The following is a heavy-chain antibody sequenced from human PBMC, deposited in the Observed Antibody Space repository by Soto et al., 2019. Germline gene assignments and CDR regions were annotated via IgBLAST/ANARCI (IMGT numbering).Heavy chain of an antibody. J-gene: IGHJ5*02. CDR1: GFAFSSYG. V-gene: IGHV3-30*18. CDR3: AKDPLGGTVAVILYNWFDP. D-gene: IGHD6-19*01. Sequence: GGSLRPFCAASGFAFSSYGMHWVRQAPGKGLEWVAAISYDEYNKFYVDSEKGRFTISRDNSKNTLYLQMNSLKTEDSAVYFCAKDPLGGTVAVILYNWFDPWGQGTLVTVSS. CDR2: ISYDEYNK.